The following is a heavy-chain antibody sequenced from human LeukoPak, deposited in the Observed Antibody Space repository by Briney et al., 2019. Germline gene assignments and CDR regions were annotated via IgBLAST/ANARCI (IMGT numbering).Heavy chain of an antibody. J-gene: IGHJ6*03. CDR2: IIPIFGTA. CDR1: GYTFTNYE. V-gene: IGHV1-69*05. Sequence: GASVKVSCKTSGYTFTNYEINWVRQAPGQGLEWVGWIIPIFGTANYAQKFQGRVTITTDESTSTACMELSSLRSEDTAVYYCASATGASYYYYYYMDVWGKGTTVTVSS. CDR3: ASATGASYYYYYYMDV. D-gene: IGHD1-1*01.